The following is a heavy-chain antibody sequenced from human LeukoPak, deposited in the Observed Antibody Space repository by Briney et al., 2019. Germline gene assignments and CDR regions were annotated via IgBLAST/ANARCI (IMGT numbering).Heavy chain of an antibody. CDR3: ASHRPGYSSSWGYYYYYGMDV. CDR1: GLTFCGYW. J-gene: IGHJ6*02. Sequence: GRSLRLSSAASGLTFCGYWIHCGRQAPGKGLVWVSRINSAVSSTSYAGYVKGRFTISRDNAKNTLYLQMNSLRAEDTAVYYCASHRPGYSSSWGYYYYYGMDVWGQGTTVTVSS. CDR2: INSAVSST. D-gene: IGHD6-13*01. V-gene: IGHV3-74*01.